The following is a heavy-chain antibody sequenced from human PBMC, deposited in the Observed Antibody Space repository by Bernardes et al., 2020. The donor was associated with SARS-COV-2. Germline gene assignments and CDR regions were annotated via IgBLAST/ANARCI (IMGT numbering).Heavy chain of an antibody. CDR1: GFTFSDYD. D-gene: IGHD1-1*01. Sequence: GGSLRLSCAASGFTFSDYDMHWVRQAPGKGLEWVAVIWYDGSKEYYADSVKGRFTISRDISKSALYLQMNSLRAEDTAEYYCARGLQLGYFHHWGQGTLVTVSS. J-gene: IGHJ1*01. CDR2: IWYDGSKE. V-gene: IGHV3-33*01. CDR3: ARGLQLGYFHH.